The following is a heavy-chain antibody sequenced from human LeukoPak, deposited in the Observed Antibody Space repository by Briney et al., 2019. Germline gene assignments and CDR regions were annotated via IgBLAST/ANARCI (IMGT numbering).Heavy chain of an antibody. CDR2: ISSSSSYI. CDR1: GFTFSSYS. CDR3: ASFYDILTGYQNYYYGMDV. V-gene: IGHV3-21*01. Sequence: PGGSLRLSCAASGFTFSSYSMNWVRQAPGKGLEWVSSISSSSSYIYYADSVKGRFTISRDNAKHSLYLQMNSLRAEDTAVYYCASFYDILTGYQNYYYGMDVWGKGATVTVSS. J-gene: IGHJ6*04. D-gene: IGHD3-9*01.